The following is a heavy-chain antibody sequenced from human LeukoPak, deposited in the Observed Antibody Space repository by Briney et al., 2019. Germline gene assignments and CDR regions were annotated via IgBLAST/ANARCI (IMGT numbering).Heavy chain of an antibody. CDR3: ARSSGEFDY. J-gene: IGHJ4*02. CDR1: GGSISSYY. D-gene: IGHD3-10*01. Sequence: PSETLSLTCTVSGGSISSYYWSWIRQPPGKGLEWIGDIYYSGSTNYNPSLKSRVTISVDTSKNQFSLKLSSVTAADTAVYYCARSSGEFDYWGQGTLVTVSS. CDR2: IYYSGST. V-gene: IGHV4-59*01.